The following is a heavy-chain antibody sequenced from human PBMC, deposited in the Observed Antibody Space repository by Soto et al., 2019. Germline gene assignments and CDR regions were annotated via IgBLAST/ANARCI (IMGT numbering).Heavy chain of an antibody. CDR3: ARLLFSGLFYYYYMDV. J-gene: IGHJ6*03. Sequence: QVQLQESGPGLVKPSETLSLTCTVSGGSISSYYWSWIRQPPGKGLEWIGYIYYSGSTNYNPSLKSRVTISVDTSKNQFSLKLSSVTAADTAVYYCARLLFSGLFYYYYMDVWGKGTTVTVSS. V-gene: IGHV4-59*08. CDR2: IYYSGST. D-gene: IGHD3-10*02. CDR1: GGSISSYY.